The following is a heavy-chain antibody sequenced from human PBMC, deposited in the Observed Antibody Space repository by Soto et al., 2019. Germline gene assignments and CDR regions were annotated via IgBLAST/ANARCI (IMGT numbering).Heavy chain of an antibody. D-gene: IGHD2-2*02. CDR2: ISAYNGDT. J-gene: IGHJ4*02. CDR1: GYTFTSYG. Sequence: QVQLVQSGAEVKKPGASVKVSCKASGYTFTSYGISWVRQATGQGLDWMGWISAYNGDTNYAQKHQGRVTMTTDTTTRTAYMELRSLRSDDTAVYYCARDQGYCSSTSCYSFDYWGQGTLVTVSS. CDR3: ARDQGYCSSTSCYSFDY. V-gene: IGHV1-18*04.